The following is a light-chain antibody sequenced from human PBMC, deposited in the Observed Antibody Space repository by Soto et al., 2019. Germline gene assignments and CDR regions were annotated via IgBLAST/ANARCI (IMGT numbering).Light chain of an antibody. V-gene: IGKV3-11*01. Sequence: EIVLTQSPATLSLSPGERATLSCRASQSVSSYLAWYQQKPGQAPRLLIYDASNRATGIPARFSGSGSGTDFTLTISSLEPEDFAVYYCQQRSKWLTFGGGNKVESK. CDR2: DAS. CDR1: QSVSSY. CDR3: QQRSKWLT. J-gene: IGKJ4*01.